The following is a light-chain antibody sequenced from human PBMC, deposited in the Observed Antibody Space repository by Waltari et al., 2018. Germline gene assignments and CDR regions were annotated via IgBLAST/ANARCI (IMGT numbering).Light chain of an antibody. J-gene: IGLJ2*01. CDR3: ASFAGSNTL. V-gene: IGLV2-8*01. Sequence: QSALTQPPSASGSPGQSVTISCTGTSTDVGVYNYVSWYQQHPGKAPKLLIYEVSERPAGVPDRFSGSKSGYPASLTVSGLQAEDEADYFCASFAGSNTLFGGGTKLTVL. CDR2: EVS. CDR1: STDVGVYNY.